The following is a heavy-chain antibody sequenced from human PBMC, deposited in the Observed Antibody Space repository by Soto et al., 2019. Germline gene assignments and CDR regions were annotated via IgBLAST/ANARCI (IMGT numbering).Heavy chain of an antibody. Sequence: SETLSLTCTVSGGSISSGCYYWSWIRQHPGKGLEWIGYIYYTGSIKYNPSLESRVTLSLDTSKNQFSMKLSSVTAEDTAVYYCATSYDSSGYDYWGQGTLVTAPQ. CDR1: GGSISSGCYY. CDR2: IYYTGSI. CDR3: ATSYDSSGYDY. V-gene: IGHV4-61*01. D-gene: IGHD3-22*01. J-gene: IGHJ4*02.